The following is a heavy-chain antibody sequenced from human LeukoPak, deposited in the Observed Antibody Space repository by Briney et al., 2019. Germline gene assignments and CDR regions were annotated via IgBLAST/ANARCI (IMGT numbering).Heavy chain of an antibody. CDR3: ARQGELERPRITEGYYYGMDV. CDR2: IYYSVST. D-gene: IGHD1-1*01. CDR1: GGSISSSSYY. J-gene: IGHJ6*02. V-gene: IGHV4-39*01. Sequence: SETLSLTCTVSGGSISSSSYYGGWIRQPPGKGLEWIGSIYYSVSTYYNPSLKSRVTISVDTSKNQFSLKLSSVTAADTAVYYCARQGELERPRITEGYYYGMDVWGQGTTVTVSS.